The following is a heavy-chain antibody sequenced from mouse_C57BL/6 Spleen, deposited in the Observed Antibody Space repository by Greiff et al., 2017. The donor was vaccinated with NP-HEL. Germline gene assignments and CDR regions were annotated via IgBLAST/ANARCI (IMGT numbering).Heavy chain of an antibody. V-gene: IGHV1-82*01. Sequence: LVESGPELVKPGASVKISCKASGYAFSSSWMNWVKQRPGKGLEWIGRIYPGDGDTNYNGKFKGKATLTADKSSSTAYMQLSSLTSEDYAVYFCAREWEDFDYWGQGTTLTVSS. D-gene: IGHD1-3*01. CDR3: AREWEDFDY. CDR1: GYAFSSSW. CDR2: IYPGDGDT. J-gene: IGHJ2*01.